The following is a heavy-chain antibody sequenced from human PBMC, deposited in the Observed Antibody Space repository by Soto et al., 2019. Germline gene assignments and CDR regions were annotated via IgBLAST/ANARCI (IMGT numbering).Heavy chain of an antibody. CDR2: INPSGGST. CDR3: ARDILNYYDSSGYFDY. Sequence: ASVKVSCKASGGTFSSYAISWVRQAPGQGFEWMGIINPSGGSTSYAQKFQGRVTMTRDTSTSTVYMELSSLRSEDTAVYYCARDILNYYDSSGYFDYWGQGTLVTVSS. J-gene: IGHJ4*02. V-gene: IGHV1-46*01. CDR1: GGTFSSYA. D-gene: IGHD3-22*01.